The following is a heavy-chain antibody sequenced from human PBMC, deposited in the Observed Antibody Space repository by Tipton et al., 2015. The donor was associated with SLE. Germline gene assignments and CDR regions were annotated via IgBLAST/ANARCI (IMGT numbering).Heavy chain of an antibody. CDR1: GGSISSSSYY. J-gene: IGHJ4*02. V-gene: IGHV4-31*03. CDR2: IYYSGST. D-gene: IGHD6-19*01. Sequence: TLSLTCTVSGGSISSSSYYWSWIRQPPVKGLEWIGYIYYSGSTYYTPSLKSRVTISVDTSKNQFSLKLSSVTAADTAVYYCARTPQWGYSSGYVDYWGQGTLVSVSS. CDR3: ARTPQWGYSSGYVDY.